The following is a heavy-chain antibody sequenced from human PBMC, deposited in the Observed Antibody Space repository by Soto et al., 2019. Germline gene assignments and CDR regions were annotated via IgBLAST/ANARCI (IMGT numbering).Heavy chain of an antibody. D-gene: IGHD2-21*02. CDR2: INTGNGNT. Sequence: SVKVSCKASGYTFTSYAIHWVRQAPGQTLEWMGWINTGNGNTKYSQKFQGRVTITRNTSATTAYMELSSLRSEDTAVYFCARLVVVTFDYWGQGTLVTVSS. V-gene: IGHV1-3*04. J-gene: IGHJ4*02. CDR1: GYTFTSYA. CDR3: ARLVVVTFDY.